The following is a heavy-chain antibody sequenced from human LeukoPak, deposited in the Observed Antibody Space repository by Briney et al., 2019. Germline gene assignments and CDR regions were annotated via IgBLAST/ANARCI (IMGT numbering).Heavy chain of an antibody. D-gene: IGHD1-26*01. J-gene: IGHJ3*02. CDR2: ISSSGSTI. Sequence: GGSLRLSCAASGFTFSDYYMSWIRQAPGKVLEWVSYISSSGSTIYYADSVKGRFTISRDNAKNSLYLQMNSLRAEDTAVYYCARHDSGSHYYEGNDAFDIWGQGTMVTVSS. CDR3: ARHDSGSHYYEGNDAFDI. CDR1: GFTFSDYY. V-gene: IGHV3-11*01.